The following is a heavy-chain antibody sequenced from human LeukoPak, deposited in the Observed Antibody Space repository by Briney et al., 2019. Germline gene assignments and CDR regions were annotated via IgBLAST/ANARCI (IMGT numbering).Heavy chain of an antibody. CDR2: ITGRSDKT. Sequence: GGSLRLSCAASGFNFNKYDMTWARQAPGKGLEWGSTITGRSDKTYYTASVKGRFVTSRDNSKDTLYLQMNSLRAEDTALYYCAKGGWLDDLGQGALVTVSS. J-gene: IGHJ4*02. V-gene: IGHV3-23*01. CDR1: GFNFNKYD. CDR3: AKGGWLDD. D-gene: IGHD6-19*01.